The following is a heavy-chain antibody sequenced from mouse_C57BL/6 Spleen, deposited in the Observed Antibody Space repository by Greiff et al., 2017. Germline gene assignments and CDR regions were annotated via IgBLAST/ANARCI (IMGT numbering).Heavy chain of an antibody. J-gene: IGHJ2*01. Sequence: VQLQQPGAELVRPGSSVKLSCTASGYTFTSYWMHWVKQRPIQGLEWIGNIDPSDSDTHYNQQFKDKATLTVDKSSSTAYMQLSSLTSEDSAVDYCAGGDRDYWGKGTTLTVAS. CDR1: GYTFTSYW. CDR3: AGGDRDY. CDR2: IDPSDSDT. V-gene: IGHV1-52*01. D-gene: IGHD3-3*01.